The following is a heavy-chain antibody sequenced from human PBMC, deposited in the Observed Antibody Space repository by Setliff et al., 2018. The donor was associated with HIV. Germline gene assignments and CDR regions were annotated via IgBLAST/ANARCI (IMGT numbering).Heavy chain of an antibody. CDR3: ARQDIPTGYYLFDY. Sequence: ASVKVSCKISGYTLTELSIHWVRQAPGKGLEWMANFDPEDGETFYAQKFQGRIIMTRDTSINTVYMELSSLTSDDTALYYCARQDIPTGYYLFDYWGQGTQVTVSS. D-gene: IGHD3-9*01. CDR1: GYTLTELS. V-gene: IGHV1-24*01. CDR2: FDPEDGET. J-gene: IGHJ4*02.